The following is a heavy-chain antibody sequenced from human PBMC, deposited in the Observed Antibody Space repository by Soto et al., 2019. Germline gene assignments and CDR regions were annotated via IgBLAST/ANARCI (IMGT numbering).Heavy chain of an antibody. CDR2: ISGSGGST. J-gene: IGHJ6*02. Sequence: PGGALRASCAASGFTSSSYAMSWVRQAPGKGLEWVSAISGSGGSTYYADSVKGRFTISGDNSKNTLYLQMNSLRAEDTAVYYCAKNFYSSGWYWYYYGMDVWGQGTTVTVS. CDR3: AKNFYSSGWYWYYYGMDV. V-gene: IGHV3-23*01. D-gene: IGHD6-19*01. CDR1: GFTSSSYA.